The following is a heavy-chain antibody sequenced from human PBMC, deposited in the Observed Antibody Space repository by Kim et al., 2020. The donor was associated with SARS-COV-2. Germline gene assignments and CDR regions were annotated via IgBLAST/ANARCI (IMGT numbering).Heavy chain of an antibody. CDR2: IRSKANSYAT. D-gene: IGHD6-13*01. CDR1: GFTFSGSA. CDR3: TRTLAAAGWYYYYYGMDV. Sequence: GSLRLSCAASGFTFSGSAMHWVRQASGKGLEWVGRIRSKANSYATAYAASVKGRFTISRDDSKNTAYLQMNSLKTEDTAVYYCTRTLAAAGWYYYYYGMDVWVQGTTVTVSS. J-gene: IGHJ6*02. V-gene: IGHV3-73*01.